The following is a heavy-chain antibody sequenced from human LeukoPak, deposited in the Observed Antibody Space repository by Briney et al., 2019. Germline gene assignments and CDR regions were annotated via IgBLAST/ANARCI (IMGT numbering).Heavy chain of an antibody. Sequence: GGSLRLSCAASGFTFSSYAMTWVRQAPGKGLEWVSGITNSGGSTYYADSVKGRFTISRDNSKNTLYLQLSSLRAEDTAVYYCASTMVRGSYSMDVWGQGTTVTVSS. CDR3: ASTMVRGSYSMDV. J-gene: IGHJ6*02. D-gene: IGHD3-10*01. CDR1: GFTFSSYA. V-gene: IGHV3-23*01. CDR2: ITNSGGST.